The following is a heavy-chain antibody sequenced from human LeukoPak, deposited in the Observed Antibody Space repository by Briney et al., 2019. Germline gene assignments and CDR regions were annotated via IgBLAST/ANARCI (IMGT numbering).Heavy chain of an antibody. D-gene: IGHD1-26*01. CDR2: ISGSSYYI. Sequence: GSLRLSSAASGFTFSSYTVNWIRQAPGKGLEWVSSISGSSYYIYYADSVRGRFTISRDNAKNSAYLQMNSLRAEDTAVYYCAKRSALASSPFDYWGQGTLVTVSS. CDR1: GFTFSSYT. CDR3: AKRSALASSPFDY. J-gene: IGHJ4*02. V-gene: IGHV3-21*01.